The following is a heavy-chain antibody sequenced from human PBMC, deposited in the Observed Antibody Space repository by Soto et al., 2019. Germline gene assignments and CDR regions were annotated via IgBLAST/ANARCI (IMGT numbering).Heavy chain of an antibody. D-gene: IGHD2-15*01. Sequence: SVKVSCKASGGTFSSYAISWVRQAPGQGLEWMGGIIPIFGTANYAQKFQGRVTITADKSTSTAYMELSSLRSEGTAVYYCARERVGYCSGGSCYDPKYGMDVWGQGTTVTVSS. V-gene: IGHV1-69*06. CDR1: GGTFSSYA. CDR2: IIPIFGTA. J-gene: IGHJ6*02. CDR3: ARERVGYCSGGSCYDPKYGMDV.